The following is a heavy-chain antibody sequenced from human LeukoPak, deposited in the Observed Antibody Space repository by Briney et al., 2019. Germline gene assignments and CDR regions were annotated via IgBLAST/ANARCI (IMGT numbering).Heavy chain of an antibody. CDR2: ILNGVTT. D-gene: IGHD3-3*01. J-gene: IGHJ4*02. CDR1: GDSVSSGGYY. Sequence: SETLSLTCTVSGDSVSSGGYYWTWVRQPPGKGLEWIGYILNGVTTKYNPSLTSRVTISLDTSKNQFSQKVSSVTAAETAVYYCARVGNYEGYYWGQGTLVSVSS. CDR3: ARVGNYEGYY. V-gene: IGHV4-61*08.